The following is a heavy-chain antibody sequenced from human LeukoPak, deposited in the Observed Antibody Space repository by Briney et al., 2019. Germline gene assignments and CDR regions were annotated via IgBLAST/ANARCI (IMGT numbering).Heavy chain of an antibody. J-gene: IGHJ4*02. Sequence: GGSLRLSCAASGFTFSSYAMSWVRQAPGKGLEWVSTVSGSGGSTYYADSVKGRFTISRDNSKNTLYLQMNSLRAEDTAVYYCAKAQLGRFDYWGQGTLVTVSS. CDR1: GFTFSSYA. CDR2: VSGSGGST. D-gene: IGHD6-13*01. V-gene: IGHV3-23*01. CDR3: AKAQLGRFDY.